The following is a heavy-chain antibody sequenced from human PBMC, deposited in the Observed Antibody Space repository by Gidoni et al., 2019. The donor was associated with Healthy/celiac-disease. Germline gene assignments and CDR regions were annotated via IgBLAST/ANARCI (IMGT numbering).Heavy chain of an antibody. CDR2: INHSGST. J-gene: IGHJ4*02. Sequence: QVQLQQWGAGLLKPSETLSLTCAVYGGSFSGYYWSWIRQPPGKGLEWIGEINHSGSTNYNPSLKSRVTISVDTSKNQFSLKLSSVTAADTAVYYCARYSLRWNGGSDYWGQGTLVTVSS. D-gene: IGHD1-1*01. CDR3: ARYSLRWNGGSDY. CDR1: GGSFSGYY. V-gene: IGHV4-34*01.